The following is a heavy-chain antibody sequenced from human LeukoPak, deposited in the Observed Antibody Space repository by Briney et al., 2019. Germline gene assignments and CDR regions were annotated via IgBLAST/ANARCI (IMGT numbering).Heavy chain of an antibody. V-gene: IGHV5-51*01. D-gene: IGHD5-18*01. CDR1: GYIFTTYW. Sequence: GESLKISCQGSGYIFTTYWIGWVRQLPGKGLEWMGIIYPGDSETRYSPSFQGRVTFSADTSISTAFLQWSSLKASDTAIYYCARHAYTYGHWPIDYWGQGTLVTVSS. CDR2: IYPGDSET. CDR3: ARHAYTYGHWPIDY. J-gene: IGHJ4*02.